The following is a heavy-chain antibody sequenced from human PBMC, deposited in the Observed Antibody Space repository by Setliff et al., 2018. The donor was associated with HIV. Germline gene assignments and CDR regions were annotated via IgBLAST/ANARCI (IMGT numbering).Heavy chain of an antibody. J-gene: IGHJ4*02. D-gene: IGHD3-3*01. CDR1: GGSFRSYY. CDR3: ARGVTLYGVVEYLDY. CDR2: IFTGGTT. V-gene: IGHV4-4*08. Sequence: KPSETLSLTCTVSGGSFRSYYWSWIRQSPGKGLEWLGYIFTGGTTKYNPSLESRVTISVDTSRNQFSLKLASVTAADTAVYYCARGVTLYGVVEYLDYWAQGTLVTVS.